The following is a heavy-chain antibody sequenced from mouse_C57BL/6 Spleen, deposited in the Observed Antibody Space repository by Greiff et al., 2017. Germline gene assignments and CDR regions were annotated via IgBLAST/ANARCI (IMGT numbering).Heavy chain of an antibody. CDR3: AGGASPYYAMDY. D-gene: IGHD6-1*01. J-gene: IGHJ4*01. V-gene: IGHV1-50*01. CDR1: GYTFTSYW. CDR2: IDPSDRYT. Sequence: QVQLQQPGAELVKPGASVKLSCKASGYTFTSYWMQWVKQRPGQGLEWIGEIDPSDRYTNYNQKFKGKATLTVDTSSSTAYMQLSSLTSEDAAVYCCAGGASPYYAMDYWGQGTSVTVAS.